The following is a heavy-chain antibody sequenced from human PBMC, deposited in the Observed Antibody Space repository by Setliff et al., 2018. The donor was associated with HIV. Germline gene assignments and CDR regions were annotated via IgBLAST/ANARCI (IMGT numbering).Heavy chain of an antibody. CDR1: GFTFGDYG. CDR2: IRSKAYGGTT. V-gene: IGHV3-49*04. Sequence: GGSLRLSCTTSGFTFGDYGMSWVRQAPGKGLEWVGFIRSKAYGGTTEYAASVKGRFTISRDDSKRIAYLQMNSLKSEDTAVYSCTRGLVAATPPWLQSAFDIWGQGTMVTVSS. D-gene: IGHD2-15*01. CDR3: TRGLVAATPPWLQSAFDI. J-gene: IGHJ3*02.